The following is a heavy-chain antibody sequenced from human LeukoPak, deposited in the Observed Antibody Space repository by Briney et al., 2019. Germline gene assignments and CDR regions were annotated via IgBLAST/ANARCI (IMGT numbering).Heavy chain of an antibody. CDR2: IYHSGST. V-gene: IGHV4-38-2*02. D-gene: IGHD5-18*01. CDR1: GYSISSGYY. J-gene: IGHJ5*02. CDR3: AREDRRGYGTRFDP. Sequence: PSETLSLTCTVSGYSISSGYYWGWIRQPPGKGLEWIGSIYHSGSTYYNPSLKSRVTISVDTSKNQFSLKLSSVTAADTAVYYCAREDRRGYGTRFDPWGQGTLVTVSS.